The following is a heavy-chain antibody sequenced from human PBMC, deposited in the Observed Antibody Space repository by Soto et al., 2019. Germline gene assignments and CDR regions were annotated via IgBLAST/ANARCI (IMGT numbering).Heavy chain of an antibody. V-gene: IGHV4-59*08. CDR2: IYYSGST. CDR3: ARHWVGNADYYYYGMDV. Sequence: PSETLSLTCSVSGGCISSYCWSWIRQPPGKGLEWIGYIYYSGSTNYNPSLKSRVTISVDTSKNQFSLNLNSVTAADTAVYYCARHWVGNADYYYYGMDVWGQGTTVT. J-gene: IGHJ6*02. D-gene: IGHD1-26*01. CDR1: GGCISSYC.